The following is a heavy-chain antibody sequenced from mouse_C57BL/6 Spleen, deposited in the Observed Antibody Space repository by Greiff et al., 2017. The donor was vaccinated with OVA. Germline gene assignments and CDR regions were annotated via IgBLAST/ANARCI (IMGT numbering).Heavy chain of an antibody. D-gene: IGHD2-2*01. CDR3: AREGLRTYYAMDY. CDR2: INYDGSST. CDR1: GFTFSDYY. J-gene: IGHJ4*01. Sequence: EVKLVESEGGLVQPGSSMKLSCTASGFTFSDYYMAWVRQVPEKGLEWVANINYDGSSTYYLDSLKSRFIISRDNAKNILYLQMSSLKSEDTATYYCAREGLRTYYAMDYWGQGTSVTVSS. V-gene: IGHV5-16*01.